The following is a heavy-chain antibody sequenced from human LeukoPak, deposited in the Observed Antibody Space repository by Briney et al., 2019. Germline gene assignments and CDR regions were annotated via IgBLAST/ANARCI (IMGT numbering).Heavy chain of an antibody. J-gene: IGHJ4*02. CDR1: GFTFDDYG. Sequence: GGSLRLSCAASGFTFDDYGMHWVRQAPGKGLEWVSGINWNGGSTGYADSVKGRFTISRDNAKNSLYLQMNSLRAEDTALYYCARDGERYCSGGSCYSEGYWGQGTLVTVSS. D-gene: IGHD2-15*01. CDR2: INWNGGST. V-gene: IGHV3-20*04. CDR3: ARDGERYCSGGSCYSEGY.